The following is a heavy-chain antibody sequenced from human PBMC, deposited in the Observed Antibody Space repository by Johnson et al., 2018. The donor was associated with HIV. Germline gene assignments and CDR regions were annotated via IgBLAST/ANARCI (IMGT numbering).Heavy chain of an antibody. CDR1: GFTFSTYA. D-gene: IGHD3-16*01. CDR3: AKDPRYKYGGAFDI. V-gene: IGHV3-NL1*01. J-gene: IGHJ3*02. CDR2: IYSGGST. Sequence: QVQLVESGGGVVQPGRSLRLSCAASGFTFSTYAMHWVCQAPGKGLEWVAVIYSGGSTYYADSVKGRFTISRDNSKNTLYLQMNSLTIDDTAVYYCAKDPRYKYGGAFDIWGQGTMVTVSS.